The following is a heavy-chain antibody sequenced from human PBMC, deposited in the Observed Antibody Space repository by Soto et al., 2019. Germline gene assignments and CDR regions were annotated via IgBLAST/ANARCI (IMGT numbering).Heavy chain of an antibody. J-gene: IGHJ4*02. Sequence: SETLSLTCTVSGGSLSGGSHYWGWIRQPPGKGLEWIGSIHYSGSTYYNPSLESRVTISVDTSKSQFSLKLSSVTAEDTAMYFCGRNLRTRTTHAFDYWGQGNLVTVSS. CDR1: GGSLSGGSHY. CDR2: IHYSGST. V-gene: IGHV4-39*01. D-gene: IGHD1-7*01. CDR3: GRNLRTRTTHAFDY.